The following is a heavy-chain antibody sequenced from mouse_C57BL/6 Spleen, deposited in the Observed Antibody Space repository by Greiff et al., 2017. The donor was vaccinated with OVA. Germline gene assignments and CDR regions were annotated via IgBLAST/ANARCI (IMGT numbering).Heavy chain of an antibody. V-gene: IGHV1-53*01. J-gene: IGHJ4*01. CDR3: ARCGIYLGAMDY. D-gene: IGHD4-1*01. CDR1: GYTFTSYW. Sequence: QVQLQQPGPELVKPGASVKLSCKASGYTFTSYWMHWVKQRPGQGLEWIGNINPSNGGTNYNEKFKRKATLPVDKSSSTSYMQFSILTSEDSAVYDGARCGIYLGAMDYWGQGTSVTVSS. CDR2: INPSNGGT.